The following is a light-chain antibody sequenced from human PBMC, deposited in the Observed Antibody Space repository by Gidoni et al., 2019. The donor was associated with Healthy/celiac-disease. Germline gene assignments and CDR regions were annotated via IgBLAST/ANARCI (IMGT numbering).Light chain of an antibody. V-gene: IGKV3-15*01. CDR2: GAS. J-gene: IGKJ5*01. CDR3: QQYNNWPPTT. CDR1: QSVSSN. Sequence: ELVMTHSPATLSVSPGERATLSCRASQSVSSNLAWYQQNPGQAPRRLIYGASTRATGIPARFSGSGSGTEFTLTISSLQSEDFAVYYCQQYNNWPPTTFGQGTRLEIK.